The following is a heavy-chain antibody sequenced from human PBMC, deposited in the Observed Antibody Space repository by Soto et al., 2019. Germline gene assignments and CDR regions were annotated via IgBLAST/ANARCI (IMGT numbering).Heavy chain of an antibody. CDR3: ARQYSSSSGWFDP. CDR2: IYYSGST. V-gene: IGHV4-59*08. Sequence: SETLSLTCTVSGGSISSYYWSWIRQPPGKGLEWIGYIYYSGSTNYNPSLKSRVTISVDTSKNQFSLKLSSVTAADTAVYYCARQYSSSSGWFDPWGQGTLVTVSS. J-gene: IGHJ5*02. CDR1: GGSISSYY. D-gene: IGHD6-6*01.